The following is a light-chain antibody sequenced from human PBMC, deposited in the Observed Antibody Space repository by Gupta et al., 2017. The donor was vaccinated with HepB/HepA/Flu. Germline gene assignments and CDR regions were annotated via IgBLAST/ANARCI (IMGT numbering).Light chain of an antibody. CDR3: QAWDTSDNQPG. V-gene: IGLV3-21*03. J-gene: IGLJ3*02. CDR1: NLETKS. CDR2: YNS. Sequence: SYVLSQSPSVSVAPGKTAMITCGGNNLETKSVHWYQQKPGQAPVLVGPYNSDRPSGIPGRFAGSNSGKKEKLRISRVEAGDQPDYVCQAWDTSDNQPGFGGGTKLTVL.